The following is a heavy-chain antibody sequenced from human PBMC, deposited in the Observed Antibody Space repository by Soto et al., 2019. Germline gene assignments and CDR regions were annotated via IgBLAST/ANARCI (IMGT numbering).Heavy chain of an antibody. D-gene: IGHD2-15*01. CDR1: GYMFTTYG. V-gene: IGHV1-18*01. J-gene: IGHJ3*02. CDR3: ARDGGFHAFDI. CDR2: ISAYNGNT. Sequence: QVQLVQSGGEMKKPGASVKVPCKASGYMFTTYGMSWVRQAPGQGLEWMGWISAYNGNTNYAQNLQGRVAMTTDTSTGTAYMELRSLRSDDTAVYFCARDGGFHAFDIWGQGTMVTVSS.